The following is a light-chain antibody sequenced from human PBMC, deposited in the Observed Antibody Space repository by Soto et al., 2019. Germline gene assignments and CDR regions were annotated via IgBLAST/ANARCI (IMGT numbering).Light chain of an antibody. V-gene: IGLV2-8*01. J-gene: IGLJ2*01. Sequence: QSALTQPPSASGSPGQSVTISCTGTSSDVGGYNYVSWYQQHPGKAPKLMIYEVSKRPSGVPDRFSGSKSGNTASLTVSGLQAEDEADYYCSSYAGSNQVVFGGGTKVTAL. CDR1: SSDVGGYNY. CDR2: EVS. CDR3: SSYAGSNQVV.